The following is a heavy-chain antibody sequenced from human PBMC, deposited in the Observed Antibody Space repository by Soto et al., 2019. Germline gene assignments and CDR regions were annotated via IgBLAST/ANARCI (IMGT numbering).Heavy chain of an antibody. D-gene: IGHD3-16*01. V-gene: IGHV1-69*01. Sequence: QVQLVQSGAEVKKPGSSVKVSCKASGGTFSSYAISWVRQAPGQGLEWMGGIIPIFGTANYAQKFQGRVTNAADESPNTAYMELSGLRSEDTAVYYCARGGSRAYIVRAFDIWGQGTMVNVSS. CDR1: GGTFSSYA. CDR3: ARGGSRAYIVRAFDI. CDR2: IIPIFGTA. J-gene: IGHJ3*02.